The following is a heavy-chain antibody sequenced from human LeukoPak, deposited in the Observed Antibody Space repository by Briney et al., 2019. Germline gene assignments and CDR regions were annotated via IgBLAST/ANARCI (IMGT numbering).Heavy chain of an antibody. D-gene: IGHD1-14*01. CDR3: ATSGTLYSFDY. J-gene: IGHJ4*02. Sequence: GGSLRLSCAASGFTVSSKYMSWVRQAPGKGLEWVSVIYSGGSTYYADSVKGRFTISRDNSKNTLYLQVSSLRVEDTAVYYCATSGTLYSFDYWGQGTLVTVS. CDR2: IYSGGST. V-gene: IGHV3-66*01. CDR1: GFTVSSKY.